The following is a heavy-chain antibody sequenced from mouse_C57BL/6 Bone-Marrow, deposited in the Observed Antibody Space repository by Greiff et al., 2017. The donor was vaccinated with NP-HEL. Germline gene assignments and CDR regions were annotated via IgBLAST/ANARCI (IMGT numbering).Heavy chain of an antibody. CDR2: IWWNDDK. J-gene: IGHJ1*03. CDR1: GFSLSTSNMG. Sequence: QVTLKESGPGILQPSHSLSLTCSFSGFSLSTSNMGIGWIRQPSGKGLEWLAHIWWNDDKYYNPSLKSRLTISKDTSNNQVILKITSVDTADTATYYCAQDYYGSSYRYFDVWGTGTTVTVSS. CDR3: AQDYYGSSYRYFDV. V-gene: IGHV8-5*01. D-gene: IGHD1-1*01.